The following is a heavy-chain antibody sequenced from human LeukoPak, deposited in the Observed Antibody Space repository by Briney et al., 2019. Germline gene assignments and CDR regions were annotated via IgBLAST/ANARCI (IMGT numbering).Heavy chain of an antibody. J-gene: IGHJ6*02. CDR2: FDPEDGEK. CDR3: ATGAPPVRGVIAVINYYYYYGMDV. V-gene: IGHV1-24*01. D-gene: IGHD3-10*02. Sequence: ASVKVSCKVSGYTLTELSMHWVRQAPGKGLEWMGGFDPEDGEKIYAQKFQGRVTMTEDTSTDTAYMEPSSLRSEETAVYYCATGAPPVRGVIAVINYYYYYGMDVWGQGTTVTVSS. CDR1: GYTLTELS.